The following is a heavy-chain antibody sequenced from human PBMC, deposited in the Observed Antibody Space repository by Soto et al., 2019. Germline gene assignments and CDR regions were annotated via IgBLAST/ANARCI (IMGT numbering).Heavy chain of an antibody. Sequence: AVKVSCKACGGTFSSYAISWVRQAPGQGLEWMGGIIPIFVTANYAQKFQSRVTISAYESTSTAYMGRSILRSEDTAVYYCARRTSLPAAPDNYFDPWGQGTLVTVS. CDR2: IIPIFVTA. V-gene: IGHV1-69*13. CDR3: ARRTSLPAAPDNYFDP. CDR1: GGTFSSYA. D-gene: IGHD2-2*01. J-gene: IGHJ5*02.